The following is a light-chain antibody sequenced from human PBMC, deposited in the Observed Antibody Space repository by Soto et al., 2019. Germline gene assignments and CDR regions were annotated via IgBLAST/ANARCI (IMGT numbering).Light chain of an antibody. V-gene: IGKV1-5*01. CDR2: DAS. J-gene: IGKJ1*01. CDR1: QSISSR. CDR3: QQYNSYPWT. Sequence: DIQMPQAPSTVSRSGPGFLSVTCRASQSISSRLAWYQQKPGKAPKLLIYDASSLESGVPSRFSGSGSGTEFTLTISSLQPDDFATYYCQQYNSYPWTFGQGTKVDIK.